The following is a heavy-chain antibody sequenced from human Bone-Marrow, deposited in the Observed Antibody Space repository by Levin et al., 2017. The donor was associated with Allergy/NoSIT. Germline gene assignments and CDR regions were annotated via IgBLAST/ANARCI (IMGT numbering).Heavy chain of an antibody. J-gene: IGHJ4*02. CDR2: IKSKSDGGTI. D-gene: IGHD6-13*01. Sequence: GESLKISCAVSGFTVNNAWMNWVRQAPGKGLEWVGRIKSKSDGGTIDYAAPVKGRFTISRDDSKNTLYLQMNSLKTEDTALYYCTTAEAAGNWGQGTRVTVSS. V-gene: IGHV3-15*01. CDR3: TTAEAAGN. CDR1: GFTVNNAW.